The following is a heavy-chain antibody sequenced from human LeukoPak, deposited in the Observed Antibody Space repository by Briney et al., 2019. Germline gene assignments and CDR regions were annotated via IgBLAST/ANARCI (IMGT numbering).Heavy chain of an antibody. CDR2: IKQDGGEK. CDR1: GFTFSSYW. Sequence: GGSLRLSCAASGFTFSSYWMSGVRQAPGKGLEWVANIKQDGGEKYYVDSVKGRFTISRDNAKNSLYLQMNSLKAEDTAVYYCARHTLSSWYQIDAFDIWGQGTMVTVSS. J-gene: IGHJ3*02. D-gene: IGHD6-13*01. V-gene: IGHV3-7*01. CDR3: ARHTLSSWYQIDAFDI.